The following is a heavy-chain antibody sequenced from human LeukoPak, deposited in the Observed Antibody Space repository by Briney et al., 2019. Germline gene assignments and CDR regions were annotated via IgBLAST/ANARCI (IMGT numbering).Heavy chain of an antibody. V-gene: IGHV3-23*01. CDR1: GCTFSSYA. D-gene: IGHD3-22*01. CDR3: AKGDPYYYDSSGYYLGPVDY. Sequence: PGGSLRLSCAASGCTFSSYAMSWVRQAPGKGLEWVSAISGSGGSTYYVDSVKGRFTISRDNSKNTLYLQMNSLRAEDTAVYYCAKGDPYYYDSSGYYLGPVDYWGQGTLVTVSS. CDR2: ISGSGGST. J-gene: IGHJ4*02.